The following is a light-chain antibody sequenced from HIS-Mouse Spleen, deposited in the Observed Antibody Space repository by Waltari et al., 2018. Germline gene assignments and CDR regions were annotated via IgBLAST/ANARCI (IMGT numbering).Light chain of an antibody. CDR3: NSRDSSGNHWV. Sequence: SSELTQDPAVSVASGQPVRITCHGNRPRSSYVSWYQQKPGPAPVLLIYGKNNRPSGIPDRFSGSSSGNTASLTITGAQAEDEADYYCNSRDSSGNHWVFGGGTKLTVL. CDR1: RPRSSY. J-gene: IGLJ3*02. CDR2: GKN. V-gene: IGLV3-19*01.